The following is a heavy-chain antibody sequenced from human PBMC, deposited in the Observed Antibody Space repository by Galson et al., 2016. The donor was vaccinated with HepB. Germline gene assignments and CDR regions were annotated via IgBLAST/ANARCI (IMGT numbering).Heavy chain of an antibody. CDR3: TRRRRAFDI. CDR2: VYYTGNT. J-gene: IGHJ3*02. Sequence: SETLSLTCNVSGDFIIPYYWSWIRQPQGKGLEWIGYVYYTGNTNYNPSFRSRVSISVDVSGEQFSLRLTSVTAADTAMYFCTRRRRAFDIWGQGAMVIVSS. CDR1: GDFIIPYY. V-gene: IGHV4-59*08.